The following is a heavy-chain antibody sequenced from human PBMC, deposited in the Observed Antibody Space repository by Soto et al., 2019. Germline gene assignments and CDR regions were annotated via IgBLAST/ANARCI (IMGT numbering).Heavy chain of an antibody. J-gene: IGHJ2*01. D-gene: IGHD1-26*01. CDR3: AKRGILGAQGMAYFDL. V-gene: IGHV3-30*18. CDR1: GFTFNTYA. Sequence: QVQLMESGGGVVQPGRSLRLSCAASGFTFNTYAMHWVRQAPGKGLERVAVITPDGTEQYYADSVKGRFTISRDNSKNTLYLQMNSLGLEDMSIYHCAKRGILGAQGMAYFDLWGRGTLVTFSS. CDR2: ITPDGTEQ.